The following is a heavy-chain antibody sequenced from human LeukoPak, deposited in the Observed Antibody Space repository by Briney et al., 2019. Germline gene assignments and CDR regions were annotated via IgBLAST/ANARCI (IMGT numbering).Heavy chain of an antibody. CDR1: GGSISSFY. D-gene: IGHD2-2*02. CDR3: ARGLYQKDS. Sequence: SETLSLTCTVSGGSISSFYWNWIRQPAGKGLEWIGRIYTSGSTNYNPSLKSRVTMSIDTSKNQFSLDLNSVTAEDTAVYYCARGLYQKDSWGQGTLVTVSS. V-gene: IGHV4-4*07. CDR2: IYTSGST. J-gene: IGHJ4*02.